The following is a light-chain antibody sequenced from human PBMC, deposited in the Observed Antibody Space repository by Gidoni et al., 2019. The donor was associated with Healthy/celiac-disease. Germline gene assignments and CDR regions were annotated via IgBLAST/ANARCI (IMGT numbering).Light chain of an antibody. CDR2: DAS. V-gene: IGKV3-11*01. CDR3: QRRDT. Sequence: EIVLTQSPATLSLSPGERATLSCRASQSVSRYLAWYHQKPGQAPRLLIYDASNRATGIPSRFSGSGSGTDFTLTISSLGPEDFAVYYCQRRDTFGQGTKLEIK. CDR1: QSVSRY. J-gene: IGKJ2*01.